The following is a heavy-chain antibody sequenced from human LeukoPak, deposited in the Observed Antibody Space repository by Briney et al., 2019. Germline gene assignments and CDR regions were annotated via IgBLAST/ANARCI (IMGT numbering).Heavy chain of an antibody. CDR1: GYTFSTYG. CDR3: ARGFLAVTDRGALRPGRFDP. J-gene: IGHJ5*02. CDR2: ISPYNGNT. V-gene: IGHV1-18*01. Sequence: GASVKVSCKASGYTFSTYGISWVRQAPGQGLEWVGWISPYNGNTNYAQALQGRVTMTTDTSTTTAYMELRSLRSDDTAVYYCARGFLAVTDRGALRPGRFDPWGQGTLVTVSS. D-gene: IGHD6-19*01.